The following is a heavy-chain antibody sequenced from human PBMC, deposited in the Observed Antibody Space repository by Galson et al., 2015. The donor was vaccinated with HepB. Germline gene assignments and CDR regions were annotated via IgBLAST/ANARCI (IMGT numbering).Heavy chain of an antibody. CDR2: IVVGSGNT. J-gene: IGHJ3*02. Sequence: SVKVSCKASGFTFTSSAMQWVRQARGQRLEWIGWIVVGSGNTNYAQKFQERVTITRDMSTSTAYMELSSLRSEDTAVYYCAADPEWELMAVDIWGQGTMVTVSS. D-gene: IGHD1-26*01. V-gene: IGHV1-58*02. CDR3: AADPEWELMAVDI. CDR1: GFTFTSSA.